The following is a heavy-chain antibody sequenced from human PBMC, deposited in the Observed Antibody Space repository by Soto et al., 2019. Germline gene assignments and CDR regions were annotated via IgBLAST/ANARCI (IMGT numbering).Heavy chain of an antibody. CDR2: IYYSGST. Sequence: SETLSLACTVSGESISSYYWGWIRQPPGKGLEWIGYIYYSGSTNYNPSLKSRVTISVDTSKNQFSLKLSSVTAADTAVYYCARGEQIDYDFWSGYYRGFDYWGQGTLVTVSS. CDR3: ARGEQIDYDFWSGYYRGFDY. D-gene: IGHD3-3*01. CDR1: GESISSYY. V-gene: IGHV4-59*01. J-gene: IGHJ4*02.